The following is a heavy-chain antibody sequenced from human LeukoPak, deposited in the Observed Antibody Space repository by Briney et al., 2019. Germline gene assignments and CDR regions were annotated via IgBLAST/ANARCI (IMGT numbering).Heavy chain of an antibody. CDR1: GFTFSSYW. Sequence: GGSLRLSCAASGFTFSSYWMHWARQAPGKGLVWVSRINSDGSSTGDADSVKGRFTISRDNAKNTLYLQMNSLRAEDTAVYYCVRGTHYFGSGSYYPNNNFDYWGQGTLVTVSS. D-gene: IGHD3-10*01. J-gene: IGHJ4*02. V-gene: IGHV3-74*01. CDR2: INSDGSST. CDR3: VRGTHYFGSGSYYPNNNFDY.